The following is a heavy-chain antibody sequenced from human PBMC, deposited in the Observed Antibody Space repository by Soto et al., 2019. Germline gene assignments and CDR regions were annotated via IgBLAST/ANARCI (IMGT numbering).Heavy chain of an antibody. D-gene: IGHD5-12*01. V-gene: IGHV1-69*02. CDR3: ARNGGYSGYDYLVS. Sequence: QVQLVQSGAEVKKPGSSVKVSCKASGGTFSSYSISWVRQAPGQGLEWMGRIIPILGIPYYAQQFQGRVMVAADKSSTSASMQLSSLTSEDTAVYYCARNGGYSGYDYLVSWGQGTLVTVSS. J-gene: IGHJ5*02. CDR1: GGTFSSYS. CDR2: IIPILGIP.